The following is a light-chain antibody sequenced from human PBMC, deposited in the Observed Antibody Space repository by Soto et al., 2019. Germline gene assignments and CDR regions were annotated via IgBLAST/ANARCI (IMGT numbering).Light chain of an antibody. Sequence: DIQVTQSPPTLSASVGDRATITCRASQTISTWMAWYQQKPGKAPNLLIYAASGLQSGVPSRFSGSGSGTDFTLTISSLQPEDFATYYCQQSYRTPITFGQGTRLEIK. J-gene: IGKJ5*01. V-gene: IGKV1-39*01. CDR3: QQSYRTPIT. CDR1: QTISTW. CDR2: AAS.